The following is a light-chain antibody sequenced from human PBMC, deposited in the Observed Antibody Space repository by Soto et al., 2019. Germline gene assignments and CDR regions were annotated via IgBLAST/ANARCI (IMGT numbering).Light chain of an antibody. Sequence: DIQVTQSPSSLSASVGDRVTITCRASQNIDRALNWYQQKPGKAPTLLIFAASSLQRGVPARFSGSGSGTDFTLTISSLQHDDFGTYYCQQSYSRVFTFGPGTNVDF. CDR3: QQSYSRVFT. CDR1: QNIDRA. J-gene: IGKJ3*01. V-gene: IGKV1-39*01. CDR2: AAS.